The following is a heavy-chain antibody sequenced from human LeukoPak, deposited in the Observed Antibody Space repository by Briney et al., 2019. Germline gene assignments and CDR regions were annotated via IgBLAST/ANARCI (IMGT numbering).Heavy chain of an antibody. CDR1: GYTLTELS. J-gene: IGHJ6*02. CDR3: ATGYSNPRELRYGMDV. Sequence: ASVKVSCKVSGYTLTELSMHWVRQAPGKGLEWMGGFDPEDGETNYAQKFQGRVTMTEDTSTDTAYMELSSLRSEDTAVYYCATGYSNPRELRYGMDVWGQGTTVTVSS. D-gene: IGHD4-11*01. CDR2: FDPEDGET. V-gene: IGHV1-24*01.